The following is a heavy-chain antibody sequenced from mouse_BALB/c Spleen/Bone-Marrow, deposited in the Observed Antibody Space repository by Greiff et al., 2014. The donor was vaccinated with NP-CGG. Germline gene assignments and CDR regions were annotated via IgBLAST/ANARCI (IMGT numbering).Heavy chain of an antibody. CDR1: GFNIKDTY. J-gene: IGHJ4*01. V-gene: IGHV14-3*02. CDR3: ARSHCYDSYAMDY. D-gene: IGHD1-2*01. CDR2: IDPANGNT. Sequence: EVQLQQSGAELVKPGASVKLSCTASGFNIKDTYMHWVKQRPEQGLEWIGRIDPANGNTKYDPKFQGKATITADTSSNTAYLQLSSLTSEDTAVYYCARSHCYDSYAMDYWGQGTSVTVSS.